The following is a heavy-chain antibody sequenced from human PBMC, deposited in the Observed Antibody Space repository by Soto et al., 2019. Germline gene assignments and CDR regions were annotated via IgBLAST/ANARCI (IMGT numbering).Heavy chain of an antibody. J-gene: IGHJ4*02. CDR2: SHVGPDTT. D-gene: IGHD6-19*01. V-gene: IGHV1-46*01. CDR3: ARESSGTYYFDY. CDR1: GYTFTSYY. Sequence: QVQLEQSGAEVKKPGASMKVSCQASGYTFTSYYIHWVRQAPGQGLEWMGVSHVGPDTTMYAQKFPGRVTMTRDTSTSPVYMELSSLISEDTAVYFCARESSGTYYFDYWGQGTLVTVSS.